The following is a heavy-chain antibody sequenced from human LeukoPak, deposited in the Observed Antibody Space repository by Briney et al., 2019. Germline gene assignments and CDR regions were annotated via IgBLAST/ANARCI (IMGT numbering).Heavy chain of an antibody. CDR1: GITFSRSW. CDR2: IKEDGGEI. J-gene: IGHJ4*02. D-gene: IGHD2-15*01. V-gene: IGHV3-7*04. CDR3: ARDSGGRSGLDD. Sequence: GGSLRLSCAASGITFSRSWKSWVRQAPGKGLEWVAFIKEDGGEIFYLDSVKGRFTISRDNAENFLYLQMNSLRAEDTAVYYCARDSGGRSGLDDWGQGTLVTVSS.